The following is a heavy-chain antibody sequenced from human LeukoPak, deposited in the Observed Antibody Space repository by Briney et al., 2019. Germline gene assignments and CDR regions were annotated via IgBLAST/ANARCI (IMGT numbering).Heavy chain of an antibody. Sequence: APVKVSCKASGYTFTSDYMHWVRQAPGQGLEWMGIINPSGGSTSYARKFQGRVTMTRDTSTSTVYMELSSLRSEDTAVYYCARESGTTSAFDIWGQGTMVTVSS. J-gene: IGHJ3*02. D-gene: IGHD1-1*01. V-gene: IGHV1-46*01. CDR1: GYTFTSDY. CDR2: INPSGGST. CDR3: ARESGTTSAFDI.